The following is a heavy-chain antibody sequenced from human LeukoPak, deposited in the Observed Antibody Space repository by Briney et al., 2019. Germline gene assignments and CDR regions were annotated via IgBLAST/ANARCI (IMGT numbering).Heavy chain of an antibody. CDR3: VRDFDF. J-gene: IGHJ3*01. CDR1: GFTFTNFA. V-gene: IGHV3-23*01. CDR2: ISASGASA. Sequence: PGGSLRLSCAASGFTFTNFAMSWVRQAPGKGLEWVSVISASGASAYYADSVKGRFTISRDNAKNSLYLQMSSLRAEDTAVYYCVRDFDFWGQGTMVTVSS.